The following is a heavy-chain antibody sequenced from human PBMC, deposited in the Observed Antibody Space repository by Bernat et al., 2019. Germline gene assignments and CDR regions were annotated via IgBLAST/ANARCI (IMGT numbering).Heavy chain of an antibody. CDR3: TTETRYCSGGSCYSFYYYYGMDV. V-gene: IGHV3-15*07. D-gene: IGHD2-15*01. Sequence: EVQLVESGGGLVKPGGSLRPSCAASGFTFSNAWMNWVRQAPGKGLEWVGRIKSKTDGGTTDYAAPVKGRFTISRDDSKNTLYLQMNSLKTEDTAVYYCTTETRYCSGGSCYSFYYYYGMDVWGQGTTVTVSS. J-gene: IGHJ6*02. CDR2: IKSKTDGGTT. CDR1: GFTFSNAW.